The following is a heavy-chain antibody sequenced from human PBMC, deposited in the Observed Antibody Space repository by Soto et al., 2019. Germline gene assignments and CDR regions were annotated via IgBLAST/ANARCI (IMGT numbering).Heavy chain of an antibody. V-gene: IGHV4-4*02. Sequence: PSETLSLTCAVSGASISSGSWWSWVRQPPGKGLEWIGEIFHDCSTNYNPSLNSRVTISVDKSKNYFSLELTSVTAADTALYYCVRDLAHGYTGNVWGHGTLVSVSS. CDR2: IFHDCST. D-gene: IGHD5-18*01. J-gene: IGHJ3*01. CDR1: GASISSGSW. CDR3: VRDLAHGYTGNV.